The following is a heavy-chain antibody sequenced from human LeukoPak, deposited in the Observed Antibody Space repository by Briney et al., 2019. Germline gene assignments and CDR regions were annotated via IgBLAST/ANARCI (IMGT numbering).Heavy chain of an antibody. Sequence: TGGSLRLSCAASGFTFSNHGMHWVRQAPGKGPEWVALIWYDGSNKYYADSVKGRFTISRDNSKNTLYLQVNSLRAEDTAVYYCARSGDYDIDYWGQGALVTVSS. CDR3: ARSGDYDIDY. V-gene: IGHV3-30*19. J-gene: IGHJ4*02. CDR2: IWYDGSNK. D-gene: IGHD4-17*01. CDR1: GFTFSNHG.